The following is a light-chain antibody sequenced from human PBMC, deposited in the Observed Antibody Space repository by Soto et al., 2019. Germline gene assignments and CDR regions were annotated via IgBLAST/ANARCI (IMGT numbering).Light chain of an antibody. CDR3: CSYTSSRTYV. J-gene: IGLJ1*01. V-gene: IGLV2-14*01. Sequence: QSVLTQPASVSGSPGQSMTISCTGTSSDVGAYIYVSWYQHHPGKAPKVMIYEVTNRPSGVSDRFSGSKSGNTASLTISGPQAEDEADYYCCSYTSSRTYVFGTGTKVTVL. CDR1: SSDVGAYIY. CDR2: EVT.